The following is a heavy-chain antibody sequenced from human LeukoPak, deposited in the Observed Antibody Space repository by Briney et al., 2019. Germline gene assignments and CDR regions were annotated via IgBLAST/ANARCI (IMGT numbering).Heavy chain of an antibody. Sequence: TGGSLRLSCAASGFTFSSYAMHWVRQAPGKGLEWVAVISYDGSNKYYADSVKGRFTISRDNSKNTLYLQMNSLRAEDTAVYYCARDRSSGYAQDYFDYWGQGTLATVSS. CDR3: ARDRSSGYAQDYFDY. CDR2: ISYDGSNK. D-gene: IGHD5-12*01. CDR1: GFTFSSYA. J-gene: IGHJ4*02. V-gene: IGHV3-30-3*01.